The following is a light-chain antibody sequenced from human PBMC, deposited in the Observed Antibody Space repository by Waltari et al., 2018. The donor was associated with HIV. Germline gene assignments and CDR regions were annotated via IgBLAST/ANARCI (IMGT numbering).Light chain of an antibody. CDR3: QVWDSNSDHVV. Sequence: SYVLTQPPSVSVAPGQTASVSCGGYNIGGKSVPWYQQKPGQAPVLVVYDDSDRPSGIPGRFSGSNSGNTATLTISGVEAGDEAAYYCQVWDSNSDHVVFGGGTTLTVL. V-gene: IGLV3-21*02. CDR1: NIGGKS. CDR2: DDS. J-gene: IGLJ2*01.